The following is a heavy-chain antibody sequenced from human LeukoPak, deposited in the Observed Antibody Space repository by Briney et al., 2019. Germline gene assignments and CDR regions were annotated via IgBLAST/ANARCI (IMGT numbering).Heavy chain of an antibody. CDR2: IYTSGST. CDR3: ARDTWFGAGRTFDY. V-gene: IGHV4-61*02. D-gene: IGHD3-10*01. CDR1: GGSISSGSYY. Sequence: SETLSLTCSVSGGSISSGSYYWSWIRQPAGKGLEWIGRIYTSGSTNYNPSLKSRVTISVDTSKNQFSLKLSSVTAADTAVYYCARDTWFGAGRTFDYWGQGTLVTVSS. J-gene: IGHJ4*02.